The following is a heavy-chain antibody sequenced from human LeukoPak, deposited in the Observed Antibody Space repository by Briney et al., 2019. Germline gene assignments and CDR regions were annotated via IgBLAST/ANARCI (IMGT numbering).Heavy chain of an antibody. CDR2: ISSSGSTI. V-gene: IGHV3-11*01. CDR3: ARGPGIQLLDY. D-gene: IGHD5-18*01. Sequence: SYISSSGSTIYYPDSVKGRFTISRDNAKNSLYLQMNSLRAEDTAVYYCARGPGIQLLDYWGQGTLVTVSS. J-gene: IGHJ4*02.